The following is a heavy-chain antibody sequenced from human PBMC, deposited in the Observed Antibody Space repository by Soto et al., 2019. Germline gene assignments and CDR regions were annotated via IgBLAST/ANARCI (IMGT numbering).Heavy chain of an antibody. J-gene: IGHJ6*02. CDR2: IGSAGDT. CDR1: GFTLSGYD. D-gene: IGHD3-9*01. CDR3: TRKTPTTGMED. V-gene: IGHV3-13*01. Sequence: EVQLVESGGGLVQPGGSLRLSCAASGFTLSGYDIHWVRQATGKGLECVSGIGSAGDTYYEDPVKGRFTISRENAKNSLYLQMNSLRVGDTTVCYCTRKTPTTGMEDGGQGTTVNVSS.